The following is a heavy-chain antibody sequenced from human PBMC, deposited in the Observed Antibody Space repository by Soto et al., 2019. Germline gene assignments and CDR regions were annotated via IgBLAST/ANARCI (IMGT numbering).Heavy chain of an antibody. V-gene: IGHV3-7*01. J-gene: IGHJ6*03. D-gene: IGHD6-13*01. CDR3: ARDYSSSWYGHYYYMDV. CDR1: GFTFSSYW. CDR2: IKQDGSEK. Sequence: GGSLRLSCAASGFTFSSYWMSWVRQAPGKGLEWVANIKQDGSEKYYVDSVKGRFTISRDNAKNSLYLQMNSLRAEDTAVYYCARDYSSSWYGHYYYMDVWGKGTTVTVSS.